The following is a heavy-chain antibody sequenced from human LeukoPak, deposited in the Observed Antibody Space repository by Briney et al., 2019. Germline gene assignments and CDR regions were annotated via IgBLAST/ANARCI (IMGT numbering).Heavy chain of an antibody. D-gene: IGHD5-24*01. CDR3: SRLSPDGYNPFDFDY. J-gene: IGHJ4*02. Sequence: GGSLRLSCGASGFSFSGSAMHWVRQASGKGLEWVGRIRSKANSFTTTYAASVKGRFTISRDDSKNTAYLQMNSLKTEDTAVYYCSRLSPDGYNPFDFDYWGQGTLVTVSS. V-gene: IGHV3-73*01. CDR2: IRSKANSFTT. CDR1: GFSFSGSA.